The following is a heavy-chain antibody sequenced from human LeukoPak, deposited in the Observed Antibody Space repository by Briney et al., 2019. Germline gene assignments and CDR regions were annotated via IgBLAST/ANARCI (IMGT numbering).Heavy chain of an antibody. V-gene: IGHV3-21*01. J-gene: IGHJ3*02. CDR2: ISSSSSYI. CDR3: ARSYCSGGSCYSLNDAFDI. CDR1: GFTFSSYS. D-gene: IGHD2-15*01. Sequence: GGSLRLSCAASGFTFSSYSMNWVRQAPGKGLEWVSSISSSSSYIYYADSVKGRFTISRDNAKNSLYLQMNSLRAEDTAVYYCARSYCSGGSCYSLNDAFDIWGQGTMVTVSS.